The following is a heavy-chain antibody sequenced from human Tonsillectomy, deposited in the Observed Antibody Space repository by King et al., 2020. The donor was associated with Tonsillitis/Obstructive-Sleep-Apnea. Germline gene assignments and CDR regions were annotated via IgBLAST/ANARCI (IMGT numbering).Heavy chain of an antibody. CDR3: AGGWELLIDY. J-gene: IGHJ4*02. V-gene: IGHV3-53*01. D-gene: IGHD1-26*01. Sequence: VQLVESGGGLIQPGGSLRISCAASGFTVSSNDMGWVRRAPGEGLEGGSVIYRGGRTYYADSVKGRFTIPRDNSKNTLYLQMKRLRAEDTAVYYCAGGWELLIDYWGQGTLVTVSS. CDR2: IYRGGRT. CDR1: GFTVSSND.